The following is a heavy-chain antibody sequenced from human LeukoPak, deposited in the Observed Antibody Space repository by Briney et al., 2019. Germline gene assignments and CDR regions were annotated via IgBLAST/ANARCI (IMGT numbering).Heavy chain of an antibody. D-gene: IGHD3-10*01. Sequence: GGSLRLSCAASGFIFDDYGMSWVRQAPGKGLVWVSRINSDGSSTSYADSVKGRFTISRDNAKNTLYLQMNSLRAEDTAVYYCAREAMVRGACFDYWGQGTLVTVSS. V-gene: IGHV3-74*01. CDR1: GFIFDDYG. CDR3: AREAMVRGACFDY. CDR2: INSDGSST. J-gene: IGHJ4*02.